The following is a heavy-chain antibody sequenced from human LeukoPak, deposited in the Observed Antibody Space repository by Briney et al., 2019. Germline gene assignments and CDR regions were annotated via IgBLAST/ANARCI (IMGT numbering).Heavy chain of an antibody. CDR2: ITGSGDTT. CDR3: ARDQRPLKSPLLWFGESGAFDI. V-gene: IGHV3-23*01. D-gene: IGHD3-10*01. J-gene: IGHJ3*02. Sequence: PGASLRLSCAASGFIFRNYAMSWVRQAPGKGLEWVSAITGSGDTTYYADSVKGRFTISRDNSKNTLYLRMNSLRAEDTAVYYCARDQRPLKSPLLWFGESGAFDIWGQGTMVTVSS. CDR1: GFIFRNYA.